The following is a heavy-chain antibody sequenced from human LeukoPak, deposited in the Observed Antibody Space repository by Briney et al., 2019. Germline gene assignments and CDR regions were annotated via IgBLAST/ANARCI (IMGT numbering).Heavy chain of an antibody. CDR3: ARLIVLPAAYFDP. V-gene: IGHV6-1*01. J-gene: IGHJ5*02. D-gene: IGHD2-2*01. CDR2: TYYRSTWYN. CDR1: GDSVSSNSVT. Sequence: SQTLSLTCAIPGDSVSSNSVTWNWIRQSPSRGLEWLGRTYYRSTWYNDYAVSVRGRITVNPDTSKNQFSLHLNSVTAADTAVYYCARLIVLPAAYFDPWGQGTLVTVSS.